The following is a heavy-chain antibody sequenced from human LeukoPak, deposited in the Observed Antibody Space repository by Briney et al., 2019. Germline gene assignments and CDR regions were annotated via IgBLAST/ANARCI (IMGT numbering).Heavy chain of an antibody. CDR2: INHSGST. Sequence: SETLSLTCAVYGGSFSGYYWSWIRQPPGKGLEWIGEINHSGSTNYNPSLKSRVTISVDTSKNQFSLKLSSVTAADTAVYYCARVRDFWSGSPHFDYWAREPWSPSPQ. CDR3: ARVRDFWSGSPHFDY. V-gene: IGHV4-34*01. D-gene: IGHD3-3*01. CDR1: GGSFSGYY. J-gene: IGHJ4*02.